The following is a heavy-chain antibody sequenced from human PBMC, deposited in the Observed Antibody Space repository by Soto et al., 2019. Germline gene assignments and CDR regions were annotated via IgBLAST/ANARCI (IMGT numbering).Heavy chain of an antibody. D-gene: IGHD3-22*01. CDR3: ARVDRPPSDAFDI. Sequence: QVQLVQSGAEVKNSGASVKVSCKASGGTFSSYAISWVRQAPGQGLEWMGGIIPIFGTANYAQKFQGRVTITADESTSTAYMELSSLRSEDTAVYYCARVDRPPSDAFDIWGQGTMVTVSS. V-gene: IGHV1-69*13. CDR2: IIPIFGTA. J-gene: IGHJ3*02. CDR1: GGTFSSYA.